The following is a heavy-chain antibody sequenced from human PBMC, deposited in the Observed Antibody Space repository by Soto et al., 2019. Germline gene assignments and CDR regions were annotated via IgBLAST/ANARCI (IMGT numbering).Heavy chain of an antibody. CDR3: AKDLSVLPAAMFAFDI. J-gene: IGHJ3*02. V-gene: IGHV3-23*01. D-gene: IGHD2-2*01. CDR2: ISGSGGST. Sequence: GGSLRLSCAASGFTFSSYAMSWVRQAPGKGLEWVSAISGSGGSTYYADSVKGRFTISRDNSKNTLYLQMNSLRAEDTAVYYFAKDLSVLPAAMFAFDIWGQGTMVTVSS. CDR1: GFTFSSYA.